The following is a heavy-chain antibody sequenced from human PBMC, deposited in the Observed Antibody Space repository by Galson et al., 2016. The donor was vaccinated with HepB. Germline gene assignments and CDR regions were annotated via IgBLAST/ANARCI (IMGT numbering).Heavy chain of an antibody. CDR3: AKAVGTNTRYYYCMDV. V-gene: IGHV3-30*04. Sequence: SLRLSCAASGFTFSDFPMHWVRQAPGKGLEWVAVISYDGGNKYYADSVKGRFTFSRDNSKNIVFLQMNSLRAEDTAVYYCAKAVGTNTRYYYCMDVWGQGTTVTVSS. CDR2: ISYDGGNK. CDR1: GFTFSDFP. D-gene: IGHD1-26*01. J-gene: IGHJ6*02.